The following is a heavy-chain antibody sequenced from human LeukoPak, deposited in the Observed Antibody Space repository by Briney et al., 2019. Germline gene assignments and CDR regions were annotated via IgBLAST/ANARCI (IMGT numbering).Heavy chain of an antibody. CDR2: IIPIFGTA. V-gene: IGHV1-69*13. Sequence: GASVKVSCKASGGTFSSYAINWVRQAPGQGLEWMGGIIPIFGTANYAQKFQGRVTITADESTSTAYMELSSLRSEDTAVYYCARGASAVAAAGSDEYFQHWGQGTLVTVSS. CDR1: GGTFSSYA. D-gene: IGHD6-13*01. CDR3: ARGASAVAAAGSDEYFQH. J-gene: IGHJ1*01.